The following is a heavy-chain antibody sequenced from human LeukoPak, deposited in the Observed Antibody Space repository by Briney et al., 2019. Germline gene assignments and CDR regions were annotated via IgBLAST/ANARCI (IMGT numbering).Heavy chain of an antibody. V-gene: IGHV1-46*01. D-gene: IGHD5-18*01. CDR1: GYTFTSNY. CDR3: ARGPPFRFIQLWHPAWFDP. CDR2: ISPSGGST. Sequence: GASVKVSCKAFGYTFTSNYMHWVRQAPGQGPEWMGVISPSGGSTTYAQKFQGRVTITADKSTSTAYMELSSLRSEDTAVYYCARGPPFRFIQLWHPAWFDPWGQGTLVTVSS. J-gene: IGHJ5*02.